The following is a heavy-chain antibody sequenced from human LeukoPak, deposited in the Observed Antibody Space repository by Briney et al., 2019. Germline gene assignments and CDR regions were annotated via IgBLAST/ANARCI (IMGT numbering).Heavy chain of an antibody. D-gene: IGHD3-9*01. CDR2: ISAYNGNT. CDR1: GYTFTSYG. J-gene: IGHJ4*02. V-gene: IGHV1-18*01. Sequence: ASVKVSCKASGYTFTSYGISWVRQAPGQGLEWMGWISAYNGNTNYAQKLQGRVTMTADTSTSTAYMELRSLRSDDTAVYYCARDHRYFDWLLRASYYFDYWGQGTLVTVSS. CDR3: ARDHRYFDWLLRASYYFDY.